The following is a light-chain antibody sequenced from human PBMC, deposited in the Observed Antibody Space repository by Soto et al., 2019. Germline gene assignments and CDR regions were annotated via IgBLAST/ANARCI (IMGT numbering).Light chain of an antibody. CDR3: CSYAGTYTYV. CDR2: DVN. J-gene: IGLJ1*01. Sequence: QSALTQPRSVSGSPGQSVTMSCTGTSRDVGHYNYVSWYQQHPGKAPKLMIYDVNKRPSGVPDRFSGSKSGNTASLTISGLQAEDEADYFCCSYAGTYTYVFGPGTKLTVL. V-gene: IGLV2-11*01. CDR1: SRDVGHYNY.